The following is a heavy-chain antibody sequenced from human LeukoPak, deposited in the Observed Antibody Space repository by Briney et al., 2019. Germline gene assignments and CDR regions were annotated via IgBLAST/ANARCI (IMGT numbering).Heavy chain of an antibody. CDR3: ARDCSSTSCYEGLDY. J-gene: IGHJ4*02. D-gene: IGHD2-2*01. V-gene: IGHV3-33*01. CDR2: IWYDGSNK. Sequence: GGSLRLSWAASGFTFSSYGMHWVRQAPGKGLEWVAVIWYDGSNKYYADSVKGRFTISRDNSKNTLYLQMNSLRAEDTAVYYCARDCSSTSCYEGLDYWGQGTLVTVSS. CDR1: GFTFSSYG.